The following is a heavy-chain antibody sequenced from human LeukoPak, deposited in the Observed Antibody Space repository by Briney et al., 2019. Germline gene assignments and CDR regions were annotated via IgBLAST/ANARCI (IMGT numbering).Heavy chain of an antibody. D-gene: IGHD6-19*01. Sequence: PGGSLRLSCAASGFSLSAYYMNWVRQAPGKGLEWVSYISNSGSYTNYADSVEGRFTISRDNAENSLYLQMNSLRAEDTAIYYCARSRGAGPGAYFDYWGQGTLVTVTS. CDR2: ISNSGSYT. CDR3: ARSRGAGPGAYFDY. V-gene: IGHV3-11*03. CDR1: GFSLSAYY. J-gene: IGHJ4*02.